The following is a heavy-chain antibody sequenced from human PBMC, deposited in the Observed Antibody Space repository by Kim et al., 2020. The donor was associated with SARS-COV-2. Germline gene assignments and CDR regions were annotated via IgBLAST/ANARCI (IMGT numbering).Heavy chain of an antibody. J-gene: IGHJ4*01. CDR3: ARGHYDILTGNHYFDY. Sequence: SETLSLTCTVSGGSISSYYWSWIRQPPGKGLEWIGYIYYSGSTNYNPSLKSRVTISVDTSKNQFSLKLSSVTAADTAVYYCARGHYDILTGNHYFDYWG. CDR2: IYYSGST. CDR1: GGSISSYY. D-gene: IGHD3-9*01. V-gene: IGHV4-59*01.